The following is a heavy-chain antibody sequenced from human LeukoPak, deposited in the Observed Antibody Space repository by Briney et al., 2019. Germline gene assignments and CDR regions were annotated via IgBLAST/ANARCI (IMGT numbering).Heavy chain of an antibody. D-gene: IGHD1-26*01. CDR2: INHSGNT. V-gene: IGHV4-34*01. Sequence: SETLSLTCAVYGGSLSGYYWSWIRQPPGKGLEWIGEINHSGNTDYNPSLKSRVTMSVDTSMNHFYLKLSSVTAADTAVYYCARQGSGSSYYYYTFPYWGQGTLVTVSS. CDR1: GGSLSGYY. CDR3: ARQGSGSSYYYYTFPY. J-gene: IGHJ4*02.